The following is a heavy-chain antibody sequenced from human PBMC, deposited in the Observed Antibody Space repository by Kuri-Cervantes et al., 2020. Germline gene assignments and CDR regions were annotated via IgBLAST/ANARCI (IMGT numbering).Heavy chain of an antibody. D-gene: IGHD2-15*01. CDR2: IKSKIDGGTT. Sequence: GESLKISCAASGFTFSHAWMSWVRQAPGKGLEWVGRIKSKIDGGTTDYAAPVQGRFTISRDNSKNTLYLQMNSLRAEDTAVYYCAIEYCSGGSCYSDHYFDYWGQGTLVTVSS. CDR3: AIEYCSGGSCYSDHYFDY. CDR1: GFTFSHAW. J-gene: IGHJ4*02. V-gene: IGHV3-15*01.